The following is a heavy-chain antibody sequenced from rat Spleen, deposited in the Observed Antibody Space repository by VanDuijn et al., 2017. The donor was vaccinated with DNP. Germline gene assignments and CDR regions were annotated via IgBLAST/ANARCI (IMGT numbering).Heavy chain of an antibody. J-gene: IGHJ3*01. V-gene: IGHV5-25*01. CDR3: ARGGYGNYNWFAY. CDR2: ISTTGDRT. Sequence: EVQLVESGGGLVQPGRSLKLSCAASGFTFSDYYMAWVRQAPTKGLEWVATISTTGDRTYYPDSVKGRFTVSRDNAKGSLYLQMNTLTSEDTATYYCARGGYGNYNWFAYWGQGTLVTVSS. D-gene: IGHD1-11*01. CDR1: GFTFSDYY.